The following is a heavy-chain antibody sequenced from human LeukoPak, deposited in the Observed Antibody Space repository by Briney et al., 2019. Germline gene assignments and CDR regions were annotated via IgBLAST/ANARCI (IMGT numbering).Heavy chain of an antibody. CDR2: VYYNGVT. CDR3: ARVRDSYYYYMDV. V-gene: IGHV4-59*01. J-gene: IGHJ6*03. Sequence: PSETLSLTCTVSGGSISNYYWSWIRQPPGKGLEWIGYVYYNGVTHYNPSLQSRISISVDMSKNQFSLKVTSVTAADTAVYYCARVRDSYYYYMDVWGKGTTVTVSS. CDR1: GGSISNYY.